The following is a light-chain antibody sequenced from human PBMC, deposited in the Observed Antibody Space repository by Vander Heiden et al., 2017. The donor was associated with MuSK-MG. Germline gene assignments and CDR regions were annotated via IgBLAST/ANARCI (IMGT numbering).Light chain of an antibody. CDR2: AAS. CDR3: QQYYTTPQT. Sequence: DTSMTQSPSSLSASVGDRVTITCRARQRLSSYLDWYQQKPGKAPKLLIYAASSLQSGVPSRFSGSGSGTDFTLTISSLQSEDVATYYCQQYYTTPQTFGQGTKVEIK. J-gene: IGKJ1*01. CDR1: QRLSSY. V-gene: IGKV1-39*01.